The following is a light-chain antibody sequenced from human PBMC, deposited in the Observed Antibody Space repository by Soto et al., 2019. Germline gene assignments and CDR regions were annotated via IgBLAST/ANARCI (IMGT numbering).Light chain of an antibody. CDR2: DAS. CDR1: QSVSSSY. CDR3: QQYSNSPGT. V-gene: IGKV3-20*01. Sequence: DIELTQSPGTLSLSPGERATISCRASQSVSSSYLAWYQQKPGHATRLLIYDASSMATGIPARFSGSGSGTDFTLTISSLEPEDFAVYYCQQYSNSPGTFGQGTKVEIK. J-gene: IGKJ2*01.